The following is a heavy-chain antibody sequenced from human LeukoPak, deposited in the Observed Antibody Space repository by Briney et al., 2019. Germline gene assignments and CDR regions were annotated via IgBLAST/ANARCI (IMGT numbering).Heavy chain of an antibody. J-gene: IGHJ6*04. V-gene: IGHV1-2*04. CDR2: INPNSGGT. D-gene: IGHD3-10*01. CDR3: ARDLYGSGEDPSGMDV. Sequence: ASVKVSCKASGYTFTGYYMHWVRQAPGRGLEWMGWINPNSGGTNYAQKSQGWVTMTRDTSISTAYMELSRLRSDDTAVYYCARDLYGSGEDPSGMDVWGKGTTVTVSS. CDR1: GYTFTGYY.